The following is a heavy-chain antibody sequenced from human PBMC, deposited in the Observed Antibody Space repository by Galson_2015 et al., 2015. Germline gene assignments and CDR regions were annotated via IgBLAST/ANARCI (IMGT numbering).Heavy chain of an antibody. CDR2: IRTGSSAM. D-gene: IGHD2-21*02. CDR1: GFIFSSYS. Sequence: SLRLSCAVSGFIFSSYSMNWVRQAPGKGLEWVSYIRTGSSAMYYADSVKGRFTISRDDAKNSLYLQMSSLRDEDTGIYYCARVHTAGFYTMDSWGQGTLVTVSS. J-gene: IGHJ4*02. V-gene: IGHV3-48*02. CDR3: ARVHTAGFYTMDS.